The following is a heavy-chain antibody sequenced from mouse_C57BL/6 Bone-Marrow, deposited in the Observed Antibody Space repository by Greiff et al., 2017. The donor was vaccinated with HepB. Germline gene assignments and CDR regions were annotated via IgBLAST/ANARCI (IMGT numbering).Heavy chain of an antibody. CDR3: TRDRPYYYGSSWYFDV. CDR2: ISSGGDYI. V-gene: IGHV5-9-1*02. Sequence: EVQVVESGEGLVKPGGSLKLSCAASGFTFSSYAMSWVRQTPEKRLEWVASISSGGDYIYYADTVKGRFPISRDNARNTLYLQMSSLKSEDTAMYYCTRDRPYYYGSSWYFDVWGTGTTVTVSS. J-gene: IGHJ1*03. CDR1: GFTFSSYA. D-gene: IGHD1-1*01.